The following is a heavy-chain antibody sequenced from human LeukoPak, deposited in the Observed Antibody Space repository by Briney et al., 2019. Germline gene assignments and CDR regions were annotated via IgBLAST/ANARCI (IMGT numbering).Heavy chain of an antibody. CDR2: IHQSGDT. D-gene: IGHD6-13*01. CDR3: TRLIAGESQLDY. J-gene: IGHJ4*02. Sequence: SQTLSLTCTVSGGSITSGGFYWSWIRQPPGKGLEWIGYIHQSGDTYQNPSLRGRVTVSLDRSKNEFYLKLNSVTAADTAVYYCTRLIAGESQLDYWGQGTLVTVSS. CDR1: GGSITSGGFY. V-gene: IGHV4-30-2*01.